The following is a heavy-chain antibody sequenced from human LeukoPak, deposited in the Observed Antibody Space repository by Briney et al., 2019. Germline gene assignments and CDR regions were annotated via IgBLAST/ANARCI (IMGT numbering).Heavy chain of an antibody. Sequence: GGSLRLSCEASGFTFSSHWMSWVRQAPGEGLEWVANIKQDGSEKYYVDSVKGRFTISRDNSQNTLYLEMNSLRTEDTAVYYCARAPYTSGWYFAFDYWGQGTLVTVSS. CDR3: ARAPYTSGWYFAFDY. D-gene: IGHD6-19*01. J-gene: IGHJ4*02. CDR1: GFTFSSHW. CDR2: IKQDGSEK. V-gene: IGHV3-7*02.